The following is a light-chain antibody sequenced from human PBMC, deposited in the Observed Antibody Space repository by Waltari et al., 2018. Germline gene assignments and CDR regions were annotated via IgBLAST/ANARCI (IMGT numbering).Light chain of an antibody. CDR3: QQDYRPPWT. Sequence: DIVMTQSPDSLAVSLGERATINCKSSQSVLYSSNNKGYLAWYKHKPGQPPKLLIYWPSTRKSGVPDRFSGGGSGTDFTLTISGLQAEDVAVYYCQQDYRPPWTFGQGTKGEI. CDR2: WPS. V-gene: IGKV4-1*01. J-gene: IGKJ1*01. CDR1: QSVLYSSNNKGY.